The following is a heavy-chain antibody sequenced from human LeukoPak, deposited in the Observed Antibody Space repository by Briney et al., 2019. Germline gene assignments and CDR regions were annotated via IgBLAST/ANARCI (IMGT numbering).Heavy chain of an antibody. D-gene: IGHD3-22*01. V-gene: IGHV3-72*01. CDR3: ARDGAEGDNSAFDI. Sequence: GGSLRLSCAASGVTLSDHHMDWVRQAPGKGLEWVGRTRDKARGYTTEYAASVEGRFTISRDDSKTLVYLQVNSLKTEDTAVYFCARDGAEGDNSAFDIWGQGTVVTVSS. CDR1: GVTLSDHH. J-gene: IGHJ3*02. CDR2: TRDKARGYTT.